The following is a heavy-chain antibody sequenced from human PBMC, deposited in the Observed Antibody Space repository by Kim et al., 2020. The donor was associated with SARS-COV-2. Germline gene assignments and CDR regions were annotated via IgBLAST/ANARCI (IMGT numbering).Heavy chain of an antibody. Sequence: ASVKVSCKASGYTFTSYDINWVRQATGQGLEWMGWMNPNSGNTGYAQKFQGRVTMTRNTSISTAYMELSSLRSEDTAVYYCARDQRDVYSSSWYEWGYYYYYGMDVWGQGTTVTVSS. CDR3: ARDQRDVYSSSWYEWGYYYYYGMDV. CDR2: MNPNSGNT. J-gene: IGHJ6*02. CDR1: GYTFTSYD. D-gene: IGHD6-13*01. V-gene: IGHV1-8*01.